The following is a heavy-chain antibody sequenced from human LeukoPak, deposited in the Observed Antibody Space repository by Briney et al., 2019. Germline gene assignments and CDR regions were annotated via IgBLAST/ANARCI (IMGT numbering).Heavy chain of an antibody. Sequence: GGSLRLSCAASGFTVSSNYMSWVRQAPGGGLEWVSVIYSGGSTYYADSVKGRFTISRDNSKNTLYLQMNSLRAEDTAVYYCARLHSSGWYLGYWGQGTLVTVSS. D-gene: IGHD6-19*01. CDR3: ARLHSSGWYLGY. V-gene: IGHV3-53*01. CDR2: IYSGGST. J-gene: IGHJ4*02. CDR1: GFTVSSNY.